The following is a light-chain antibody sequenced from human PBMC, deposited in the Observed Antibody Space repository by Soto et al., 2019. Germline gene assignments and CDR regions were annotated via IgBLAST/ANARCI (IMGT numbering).Light chain of an antibody. J-gene: IGKJ4*01. CDR2: GAS. Sequence: EIVLTQSPGTLSLSPGERATLYCRASQSVSSYLAWYQQKPGQAPRLLIYGASSRATGIPDRFSGSGSGTDFTLTISRLEPEDFAVYYCQQYGSSLTFGGGTKVDIK. CDR1: QSVSSY. V-gene: IGKV3-20*01. CDR3: QQYGSSLT.